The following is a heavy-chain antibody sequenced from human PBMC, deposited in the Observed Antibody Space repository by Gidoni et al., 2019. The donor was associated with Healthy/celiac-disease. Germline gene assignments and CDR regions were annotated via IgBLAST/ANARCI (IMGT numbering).Heavy chain of an antibody. Sequence: QVQLVESGGGVVQPGRPLRLSCAASGFTFSSHGMHWVRQAPGKGLEWVAVIWYDGSNKYYADSVKGRFTISRDNSKNTLYLQMNSLRAEDTAVYYCARDRFISGSYYPCGMDVWGQGTTVTVSS. D-gene: IGHD1-26*01. CDR1: GFTFSSHG. CDR3: ARDRFISGSYYPCGMDV. CDR2: IWYDGSNK. V-gene: IGHV3-33*01. J-gene: IGHJ6*02.